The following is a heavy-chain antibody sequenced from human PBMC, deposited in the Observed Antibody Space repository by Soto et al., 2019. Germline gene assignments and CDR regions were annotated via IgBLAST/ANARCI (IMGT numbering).Heavy chain of an antibody. CDR2: INTDGSVA. CDR3: VRDMQLWRLDT. J-gene: IGHJ5*02. V-gene: IGHV3-74*01. Sequence: EVQLVESGGGLVQPGVSLRLSCAASGLTFRSYWMHWVRQAPGKGLVWVSRINTDGSVARYVDSVKGRFTISRDNAKNTLVRHMPSLRAEDTAVYYCVRDMQLWRLDTWRQGTLVTVSS. CDR1: GLTFRSYW. D-gene: IGHD2-21*01.